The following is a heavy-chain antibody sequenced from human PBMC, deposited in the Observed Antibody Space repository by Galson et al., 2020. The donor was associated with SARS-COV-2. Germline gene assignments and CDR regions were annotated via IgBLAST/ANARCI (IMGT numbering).Heavy chain of an antibody. CDR2: IYHGDSDP. CDR3: ASRRDGYNLFSWASFDI. CDR1: GSSFTSYW. V-gene: IGHV5-51*01. D-gene: IGHD5-12*01. Sequence: GESLKIYCKGSGSSFTSYWIGWVRQMPGKGLEWMGIIYHGDSDPRYSPSFQGQVTISADKSISTAYLQWSSLKASDAAMYYCASRRDGYNLFSWASFDICGQGTMVTVSS. J-gene: IGHJ3*02.